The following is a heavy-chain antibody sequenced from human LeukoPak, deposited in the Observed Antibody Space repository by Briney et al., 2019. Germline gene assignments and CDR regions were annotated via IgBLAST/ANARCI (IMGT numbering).Heavy chain of an antibody. CDR3: ARAYYYGSGAPDGFDP. D-gene: IGHD3-10*01. CDR2: INPNSGGT. J-gene: IGHJ5*02. Sequence: ASVKVSCKASGYIFTGYYIYWVRQAPGQGLEWMGWINPNSGGTNYAQKFQGRVTMTRDTSISTAYMELSRLRSDDTAVYCCARAYYYGSGAPDGFDPWGQGTLVTVSS. V-gene: IGHV1-2*02. CDR1: GYIFTGYY.